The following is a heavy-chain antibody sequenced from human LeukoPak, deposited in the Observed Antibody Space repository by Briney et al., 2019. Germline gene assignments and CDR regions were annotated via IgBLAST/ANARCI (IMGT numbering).Heavy chain of an antibody. Sequence: SETLSLTCAVYGGSFSGYYWSWIRQPPGKGLEWIGEINHSGSTNYNPSLKSRVTISVDTSKNRFSLKLSSVTAADTAVYYCARGFRGPNFDYWGQGTLVTVSS. J-gene: IGHJ4*02. CDR1: GGSFSGYY. D-gene: IGHD3-10*01. CDR2: INHSGST. CDR3: ARGFRGPNFDY. V-gene: IGHV4-34*01.